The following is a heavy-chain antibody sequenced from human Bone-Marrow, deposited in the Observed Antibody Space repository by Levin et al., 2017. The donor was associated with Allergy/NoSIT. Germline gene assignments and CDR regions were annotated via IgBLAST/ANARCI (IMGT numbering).Heavy chain of an antibody. CDR1: GFTFSSYA. V-gene: IGHV3-23*01. CDR3: AKCRRYFDWLLSP. Sequence: GSLRLSCAASGFTFSSYAISWVRQAPGKGLEWVPAISGSGGCTYYADSVKGRFTIYRDNSKNTLYLQMNSLRAEDTAVYYCAKCRRYFDWLLSPWGQGTLVTVSS. CDR2: ISGSGGCT. D-gene: IGHD3-9*01. J-gene: IGHJ5*02.